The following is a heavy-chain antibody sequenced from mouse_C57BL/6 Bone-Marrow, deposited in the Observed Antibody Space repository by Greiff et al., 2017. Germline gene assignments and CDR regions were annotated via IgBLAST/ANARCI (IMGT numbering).Heavy chain of an antibody. CDR2: IDPNSGGT. CDR3: ARSDYGSSYRWYFDV. V-gene: IGHV1-72*01. Sequence: VQLQQPGAELVKPGASVKLSCKASGYTFTSYWMHWVKQRPGRGLEWIGRIDPNSGGTKYNEKFKSKATLPVDKPSSTAYMQLSSLTSEDSAVYYGARSDYGSSYRWYFDVWGTGTTVTVSS. CDR1: GYTFTSYW. J-gene: IGHJ1*03. D-gene: IGHD1-1*01.